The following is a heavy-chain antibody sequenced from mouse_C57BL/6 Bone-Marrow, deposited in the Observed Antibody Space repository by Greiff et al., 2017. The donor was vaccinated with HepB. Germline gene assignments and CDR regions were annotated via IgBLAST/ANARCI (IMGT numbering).Heavy chain of an antibody. J-gene: IGHJ1*03. Sequence: RVESEGGLVQPGSSMKLSCTASGFTFSDYYMAWVRQVPEKGLEWVANINYDGSSTYYLDSLKSRFIISRDNAKNILYLQMSSLKSEDTATYYCARENYGSSYWYFDVWGTGTTVTVSS. D-gene: IGHD1-1*01. CDR3: ARENYGSSYWYFDV. CDR1: GFTFSDYY. V-gene: IGHV5-16*01. CDR2: INYDGSST.